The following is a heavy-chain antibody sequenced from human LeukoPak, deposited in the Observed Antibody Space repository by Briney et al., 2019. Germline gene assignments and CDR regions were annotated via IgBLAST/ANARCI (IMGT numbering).Heavy chain of an antibody. CDR3: ARGSGDTILRYFDWLPAGPYYYGMDV. J-gene: IGHJ6*02. CDR1: GYTFTSYD. V-gene: IGHV1-8*01. D-gene: IGHD3-9*01. CDR2: MNPNSGNT. Sequence: ASVKVSCKASGYTFTSYDINWVRQATGQGLEWMGWMNPNSGNTGYAQKFQGRVTMTRNTSISTAYMELSSLRSEDTAVYYCARGSGDTILRYFDWLPAGPYYYGMDVWGQGTTVTVSS.